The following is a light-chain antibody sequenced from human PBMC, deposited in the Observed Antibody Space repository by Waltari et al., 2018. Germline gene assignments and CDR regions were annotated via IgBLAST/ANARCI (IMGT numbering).Light chain of an antibody. Sequence: YDLTQPLSVSVSPGQTAPITCSGDVLAEKYVRWFQQKPGQAPTLILYKDTERPSGIPDRFSGSSSGSTVTLTIRGALLEDEADYHCHAAADNNWFFGGGTKLTVL. CDR1: VLAEKY. J-gene: IGLJ2*01. CDR3: HAAADNNWF. V-gene: IGLV3-27*01. CDR2: KDT.